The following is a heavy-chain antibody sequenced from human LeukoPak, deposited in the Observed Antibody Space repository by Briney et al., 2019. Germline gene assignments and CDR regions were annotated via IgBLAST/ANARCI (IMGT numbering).Heavy chain of an antibody. J-gene: IGHJ4*02. V-gene: IGHV3-21*01. CDR3: ARGPSGDYYDTNSCYYFDY. CDR1: GFTFSIYT. CDR2: ISSTSGYT. Sequence: GGSLRLSCAASGFTFSIYTINWVRQPPGKGLEWVSSISSTSGYTYYADSVRGRFTISRDNAGTALYLQMNSLRAEDTAVYYCARGPSGDYYDTNSCYYFDYWGQGTVVTVSS. D-gene: IGHD3-22*01.